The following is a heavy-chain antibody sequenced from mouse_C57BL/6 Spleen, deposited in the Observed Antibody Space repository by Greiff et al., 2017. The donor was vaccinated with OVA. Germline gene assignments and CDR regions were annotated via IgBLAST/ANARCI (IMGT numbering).Heavy chain of an antibody. CDR2: IDPETGGT. CDR1: GYTFTDYE. Sequence: VQLQQSGAELVRPGASVTLSCKASGYTFTDYEMHWVKQTPVHGLEWIGAIDPETGGTAYNQKFKGKAILTADKSSSTAYMELRSLTSEDSAVYYCTRRELGFGAWFAYWGQGTLVTVSA. V-gene: IGHV1-15*01. CDR3: TRRELGFGAWFAY. J-gene: IGHJ3*01. D-gene: IGHD4-1*01.